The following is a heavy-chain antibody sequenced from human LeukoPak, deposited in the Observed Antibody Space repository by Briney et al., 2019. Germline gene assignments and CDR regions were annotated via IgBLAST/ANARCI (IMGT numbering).Heavy chain of an antibody. V-gene: IGHV3-7*01. Sequence: GGSLRLSCAASGFTFSSYWMSLVRQAPGKGLEWVANIKQDGSEKYYVDSVKGRFTISRDNAKNTLYLQMNSLRAEDTAVYYCARGTLYYYDSSGYRFGYWGQGTLVTVSS. J-gene: IGHJ4*02. CDR1: GFTFSSYW. CDR3: ARGTLYYYDSSGYRFGY. D-gene: IGHD3-22*01. CDR2: IKQDGSEK.